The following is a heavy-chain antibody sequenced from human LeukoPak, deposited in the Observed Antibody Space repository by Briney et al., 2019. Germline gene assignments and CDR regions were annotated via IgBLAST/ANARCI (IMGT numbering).Heavy chain of an antibody. D-gene: IGHD6-13*01. V-gene: IGHV3-23*01. CDR3: AKEKPYSSSRALYYYDY. CDR2: ISGSDGST. Sequence: PGRSLRLSCAASGFTFGSYAMSWVRQAPGKGLEWVSAISGSDGSTYYADSVKGRFTISRDNSKNTLYLHINSLRAEDTAVYYCAKEKPYSSSRALYYYDYWGQGTVVIVSS. J-gene: IGHJ4*02. CDR1: GFTFGSYA.